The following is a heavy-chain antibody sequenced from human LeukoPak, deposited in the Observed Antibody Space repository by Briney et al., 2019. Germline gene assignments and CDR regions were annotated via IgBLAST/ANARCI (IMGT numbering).Heavy chain of an antibody. J-gene: IGHJ4*02. Sequence: ASVKVSCKVSGYTLTELSMHWVRQAPGKGLEWMGGFDPEDGETIYAQKFQGRVTMTEDTSTDTAYMELSSLGSEDTAVYYCATAWPGPLYSGSCFDYWGQGTLVTVSS. CDR2: FDPEDGET. CDR1: GYTLTELS. CDR3: ATAWPGPLYSGSCFDY. V-gene: IGHV1-24*01. D-gene: IGHD1-26*01.